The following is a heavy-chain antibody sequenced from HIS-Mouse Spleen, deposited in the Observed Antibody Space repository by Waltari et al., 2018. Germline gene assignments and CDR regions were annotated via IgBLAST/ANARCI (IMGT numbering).Heavy chain of an antibody. CDR2: ISYDGSNK. J-gene: IGHJ6*02. V-gene: IGHV3-30*04. CDR1: GFTFSSYA. CDR3: ASVNTVTYYYYGMDV. Sequence: QVQLVESGGGVVQPGRSLRLSCAASGFTFSSYAMHWVRQAPGKGLEWVAVISYDGSNKYYADSVKGRFTISRDNSKNTLYLQMNSLRAEDTAVYYCASVNTVTYYYYGMDVWGQGTTVTVSS. D-gene: IGHD4-4*01.